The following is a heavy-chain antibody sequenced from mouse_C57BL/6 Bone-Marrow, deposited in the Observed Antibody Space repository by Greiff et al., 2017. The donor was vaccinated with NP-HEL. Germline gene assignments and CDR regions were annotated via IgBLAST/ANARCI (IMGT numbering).Heavy chain of an antibody. V-gene: IGHV1-59*01. CDR3: ARSPPYYSNYVWFAY. D-gene: IGHD2-5*01. CDR1: GYTFTSYW. J-gene: IGHJ3*01. CDR2: IDPSDSYT. Sequence: VQLQQPGAELVRPGTSVKLSCKASGYTFTSYWMHWVKQRPGQGLEWIGVIDPSDSYTNYNQKFKGKATLTVDTSSSTAYMQLSSLTSVDSAVYYCARSPPYYSNYVWFAYWGQGTLVTVSA.